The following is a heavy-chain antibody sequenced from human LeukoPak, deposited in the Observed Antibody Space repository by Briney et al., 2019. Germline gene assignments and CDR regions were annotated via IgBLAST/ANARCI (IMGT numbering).Heavy chain of an antibody. CDR2: INPSGGST. CDR1: GYTFTSYY. V-gene: IGHV1-46*01. Sequence: ASVKVSCKASGYTFTSYYMHWVRQASGQGLEWMGIINPSGGSTSYAQKFQGRVTMTRDTSTSTVYMELSSLRPEDTAVYYCARESSGSARLGYWGQGTLVTVSS. D-gene: IGHD6-19*01. J-gene: IGHJ4*02. CDR3: ARESSGSARLGY.